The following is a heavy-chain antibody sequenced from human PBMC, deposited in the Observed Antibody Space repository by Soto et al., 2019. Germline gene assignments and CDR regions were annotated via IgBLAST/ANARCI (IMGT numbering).Heavy chain of an antibody. Sequence: SETLSLTCAVHGESFSGYGGPFSGYYWSWIRQTPGKWLEWTGEINHRGGTNYKPSLKSRVTISVDTSKNQFSLNLNTVTAADTDVYYCARGQRRGGSSGWPLWGQGTLVTVSS. V-gene: IGHV4-34*01. D-gene: IGHD6-19*01. J-gene: IGHJ4*02. CDR3: ARGQRRGGSSGWPL. CDR1: GGPFSGYY. CDR2: INHRGGT.